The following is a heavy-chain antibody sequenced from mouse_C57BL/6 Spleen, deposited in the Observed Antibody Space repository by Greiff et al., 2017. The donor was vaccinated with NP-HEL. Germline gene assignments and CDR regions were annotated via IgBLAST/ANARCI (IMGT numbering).Heavy chain of an antibody. J-gene: IGHJ1*03. V-gene: IGHV5-16*01. CDR1: GFTFSDYY. CDR3: AREDGNYVGWYFDV. D-gene: IGHD2-1*01. CDR2: INYDGSST. Sequence: EVQRVESEGGLVQPGSSMKLSCTASGFTFSDYYMAWVRQVPEKGLEWVANINYDGSSTYYLDSLKSRFIISRDNAKNLLYLQMSSLKSEDTATYYCAREDGNYVGWYFDVWGTGTTVTVSS.